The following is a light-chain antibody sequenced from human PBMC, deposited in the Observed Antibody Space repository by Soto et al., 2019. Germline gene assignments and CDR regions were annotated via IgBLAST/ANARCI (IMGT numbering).Light chain of an antibody. CDR1: QVISTS. J-gene: IGKJ5*01. CDR3: QQLFDSPIT. V-gene: IGKV1-9*01. CDR2: AAS. Sequence: DIQLTQSPSFLSPSIGDSVTITFRASQVISTSLAWYQVKPGKAPKLLIYAASTLESGVPSRFSATVSGTEFSLTITSLQPEDFATYYCQQLFDSPITFGQGTRLEI.